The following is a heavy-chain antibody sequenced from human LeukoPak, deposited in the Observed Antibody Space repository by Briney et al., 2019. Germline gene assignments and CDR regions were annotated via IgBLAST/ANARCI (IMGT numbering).Heavy chain of an antibody. J-gene: IGHJ4*02. CDR3: SRETFYYGSGSYYNPLDS. V-gene: IGHV4-4*07. CDR2: IYSSGST. Sequence: SETLSLTCTVSGDSISNYYWNWIRQPAGQGLEWIGRIYSSGSTNYNPFLKTRLTMSVDTSKNQFSLKLSSVTAADTAVYYCSRETFYYGSGSYYNPLDSWGQGTLVTVSS. CDR1: GDSISNYY. D-gene: IGHD3-10*01.